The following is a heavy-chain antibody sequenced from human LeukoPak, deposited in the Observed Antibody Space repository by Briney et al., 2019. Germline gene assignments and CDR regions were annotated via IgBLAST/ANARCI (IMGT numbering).Heavy chain of an antibody. Sequence: WMNPNSGNTGYAQKFQGRVTITRNTSISTAYMELSSLRSEDTAVYYCARGLNWNYGGPWFDPWGQGTLVTVSS. CDR2: MNPNSGNT. J-gene: IGHJ5*02. V-gene: IGHV1-8*03. D-gene: IGHD1-7*01. CDR3: ARGLNWNYGGPWFDP.